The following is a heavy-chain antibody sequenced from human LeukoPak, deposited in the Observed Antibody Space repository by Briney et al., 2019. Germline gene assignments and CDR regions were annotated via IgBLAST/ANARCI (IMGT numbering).Heavy chain of an antibody. CDR1: GGSFSGYY. Sequence: SETLSLTCAVYGGSFSGYYWSWIRQPPGKGLEWIGEINHSGSTNYNPSLKSRVTISVDTSKNQFSLKLSSVTAADTAVYYCSKQQPIYYYYYYMDVWGKGTTVTVSS. D-gene: IGHD6-13*01. CDR3: SKQQPIYYYYYYMDV. CDR2: INHSGST. J-gene: IGHJ6*03. V-gene: IGHV4-34*03.